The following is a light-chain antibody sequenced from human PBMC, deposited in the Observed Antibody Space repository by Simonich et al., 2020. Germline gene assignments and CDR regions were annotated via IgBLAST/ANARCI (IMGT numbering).Light chain of an antibody. J-gene: IGKJ1*01. CDR2: KAS. V-gene: IGKV1-5*03. Sequence: DIQMTQSPSTLSASVGDKVTRTCRASQSISSWLAWYQQKPVKAPKLLIYKASSLESGVPSRFSGSGSGTEFTLTISSLQPDDFATYYCQQYNSYSRTFGQGTKVEIK. CDR3: QQYNSYSRT. CDR1: QSISSW.